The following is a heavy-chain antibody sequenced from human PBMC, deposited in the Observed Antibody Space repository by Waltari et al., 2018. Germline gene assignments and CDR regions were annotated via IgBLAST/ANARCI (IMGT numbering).Heavy chain of an antibody. J-gene: IGHJ4*02. D-gene: IGHD4-17*01. Sequence: QVQLQESGPGLVKPSQTLSLTCTVSGGSISSGGYYWSWIRQHPGKGLEWIGYIYYSGSTYYNPSLKSRVTISVDTSKNQFSLKLNSVTAADTAVYYCARNVASGDYVFFDYWGQGTLVTVSS. CDR1: GGSISSGGYY. CDR2: IYYSGST. CDR3: ARNVASGDYVFFDY. V-gene: IGHV4-31*03.